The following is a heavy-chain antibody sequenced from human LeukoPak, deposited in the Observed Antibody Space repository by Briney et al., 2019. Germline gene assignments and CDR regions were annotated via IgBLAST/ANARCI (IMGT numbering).Heavy chain of an antibody. CDR2: INSDGSST. CDR3: ARGSGYPYYYYYMHV. Sequence: PGGSLRLSCAASGFTFSSYCMHWVRQAPGKGLVWVSRINSDGSSTSYADSVKGRFTISRDNAKNTLYLQMNSLRAEDTAVYYCARGSGYPYYYYYMHVWGKGTTVTVSS. CDR1: GFTFSSYC. V-gene: IGHV3-74*01. D-gene: IGHD5-18*01. J-gene: IGHJ6*03.